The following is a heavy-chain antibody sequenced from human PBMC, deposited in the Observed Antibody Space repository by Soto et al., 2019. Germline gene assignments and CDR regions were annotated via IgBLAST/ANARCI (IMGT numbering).Heavy chain of an antibody. CDR3: ARDAGQLRYFDWLLSGGDAFDI. Sequence: GGSLRLSCAAYGFTFSSYGMHWVRQAPGKGLEWVAVIWYDGSNKYYADSVKGRFTISRDNSKNTLYLQMNSLRAEDTAVYYCARDAGQLRYFDWLLSGGDAFDIWGQGTMVTVSS. J-gene: IGHJ3*02. CDR2: IWYDGSNK. CDR1: GFTFSSYG. D-gene: IGHD3-9*01. V-gene: IGHV3-33*01.